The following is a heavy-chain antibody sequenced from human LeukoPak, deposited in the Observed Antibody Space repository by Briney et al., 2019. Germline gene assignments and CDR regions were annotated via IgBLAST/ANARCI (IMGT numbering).Heavy chain of an antibody. CDR1: GYTFTGYY. Sequence: ASVKVSCKASGYTFTGYYMHWVRQAPGRGLEWMGRINPNSGGTNYAQKFQGRVTMTRDTSISTAYMELSRLRSDDTAVYYCARSYQLLSGFDPWGQGTLVTVSS. D-gene: IGHD2-2*01. J-gene: IGHJ5*02. CDR3: ARSYQLLSGFDP. CDR2: INPNSGGT. V-gene: IGHV1-2*06.